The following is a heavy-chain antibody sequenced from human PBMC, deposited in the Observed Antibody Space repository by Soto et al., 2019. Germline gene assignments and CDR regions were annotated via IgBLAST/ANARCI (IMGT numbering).Heavy chain of an antibody. CDR1: GFVFSNAW. CDR3: TTDSYSTMIEVRFDY. CDR2: IKSKALGGTT. D-gene: IGHD3-22*01. V-gene: IGHV3-15*07. Sequence: GGSLRLSCAGAGFVFSNAWINWVRQAPGKGLKRVGRIKSKALGGTTDFAAPVRGRFAITRDDSRNMAYMQMNSLNAEDTAVYYCTTDSYSTMIEVRFDYWGHGTPVTVSS. J-gene: IGHJ4*01.